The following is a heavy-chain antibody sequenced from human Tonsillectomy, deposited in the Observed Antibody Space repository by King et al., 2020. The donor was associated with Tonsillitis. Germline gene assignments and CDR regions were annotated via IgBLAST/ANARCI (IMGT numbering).Heavy chain of an antibody. CDR2: IYPGDSDT. D-gene: IGHD3-10*01. Sequence: QLVQSGAEVKKPGESLKISCKGSGYSFTSYWIGWVRQMPGKGLEWMGIIYPGDSDTRYSPSFQGQVTITADKSISTAYLQWSSLKASDTAMYYCVILGVRRVIITRFDSWGQGTLVTVSS. J-gene: IGHJ5*01. CDR3: VILGVRRVIITRFDS. V-gene: IGHV5-51*01. CDR1: GYSFTSYW.